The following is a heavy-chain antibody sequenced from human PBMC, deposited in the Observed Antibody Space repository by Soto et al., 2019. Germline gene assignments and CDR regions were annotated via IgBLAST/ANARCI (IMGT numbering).Heavy chain of an antibody. Sequence: QVVLLQSGAEVKEPGSSVRVSCKVSGSTFNNFAFSWVRQAPGHGPEWMGGIVVISNTADYSQRFRDRVTITADTSTNTLYMDLRSLTFEDTAVYYCARAIKRWEVHYYIDYWGQGTLVTVSS. V-gene: IGHV1-69*06. D-gene: IGHD1-26*01. J-gene: IGHJ4*02. CDR1: GSTFNNFA. CDR3: ARAIKRWEVHYYIDY. CDR2: IVVISNTA.